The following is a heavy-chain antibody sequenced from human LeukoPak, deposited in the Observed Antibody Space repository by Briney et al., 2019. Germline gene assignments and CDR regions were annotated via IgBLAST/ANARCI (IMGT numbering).Heavy chain of an antibody. J-gene: IGHJ4*02. CDR3: ARDWDGNSHY. Sequence: SVKVSCKASGGTFSSYSISWVRQAPGQGLEWMGRIIPVFGVANYAQKFQGRVTTTADKSTSTAYMELSSLRSEDTAMYYCARDWDGNSHYWGQGTLVTVSS. CDR1: GGTFSSYS. V-gene: IGHV1-69*04. CDR2: IIPVFGVA. D-gene: IGHD2/OR15-2a*01.